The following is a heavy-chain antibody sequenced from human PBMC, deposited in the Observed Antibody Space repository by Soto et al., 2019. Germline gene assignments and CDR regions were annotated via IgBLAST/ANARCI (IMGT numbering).Heavy chain of an antibody. D-gene: IGHD1-26*01. Sequence: EVQLVESGGGLVQPGGSPRLSCAASGFTFRTYSMNWVRQAPGKGLEWVSYITSSSDTIYYGDSVQGRFTISRDNARNSLYLQVNSLRDEDTAVYYCARVPSSGSYRSYYYYGMDVWGQGTTVTVSS. CDR1: GFTFRTYS. J-gene: IGHJ6*02. CDR2: ITSSSDTI. V-gene: IGHV3-48*02. CDR3: ARVPSSGSYRSYYYYGMDV.